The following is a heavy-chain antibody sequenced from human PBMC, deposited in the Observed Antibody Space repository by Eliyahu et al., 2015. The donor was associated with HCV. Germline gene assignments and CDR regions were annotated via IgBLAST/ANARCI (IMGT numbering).Heavy chain of an antibody. Sequence: EVQLVESGGGLVQPGRSLRLSCAASGFTFDDYAMHWVRQAPGKGLEWVSGISWNSGSIGYADSVKGRFTISRDNAKNSLYLQMNSLRAEDTALYYCANLVDYPFDPWGQGTLVTVSS. CDR2: ISWNSGSI. CDR1: GFTFDDYA. CDR3: ANLVDYPFDP. V-gene: IGHV3-9*01. J-gene: IGHJ5*02. D-gene: IGHD4/OR15-4a*01.